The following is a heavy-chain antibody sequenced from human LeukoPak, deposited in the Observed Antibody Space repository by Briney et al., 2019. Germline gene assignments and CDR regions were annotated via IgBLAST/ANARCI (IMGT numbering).Heavy chain of an antibody. CDR1: GFTFSSYA. CDR2: ISYDGSNK. V-gene: IGHV3-30*01. CDR3: ARDVSGSQGPFDY. D-gene: IGHD1-26*01. J-gene: IGHJ4*02. Sequence: GRSLRLSCAASGFTFSSYAMHWVRQAPGKGLEWVAVISYDGSNKYYADSVKGRFTISRDNSKNTLYLQMNSLRAEDTAVYYCARDVSGSQGPFDYWGQGTLVTVSS.